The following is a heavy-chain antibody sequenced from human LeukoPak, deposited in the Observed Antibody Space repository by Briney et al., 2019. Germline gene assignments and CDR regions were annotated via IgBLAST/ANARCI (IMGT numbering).Heavy chain of an antibody. CDR2: ISGRGGST. D-gene: IGHD1-26*01. V-gene: IGHV3-23*01. CDR3: TPTARHSGSRRRVDYYMGV. J-gene: IGHJ6*03. CDR1: RFTFSSYA. Sequence: GGSLRLSCAASRFTFSSYAMSWGPHAPGKGLGWGSAISGRGGSTYYEDSVKGRFTISRDNSKNTLYLQMNSLRAEDTAVYYCTPTARHSGSRRRVDYYMGVWGKGTTVTVSS.